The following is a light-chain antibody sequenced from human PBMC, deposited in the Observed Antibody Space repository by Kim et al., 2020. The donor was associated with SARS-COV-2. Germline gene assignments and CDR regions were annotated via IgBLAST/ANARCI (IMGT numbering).Light chain of an antibody. Sequence: IVMTQSPATLSVSPGERATLSCRASQSVSSNLAWYQQKPGQAPRLLIYGSSTRSTGISARFSGSGSGTEFTLTISSLQSEDFAVYYCQQYNNLLWTFGQGTKVDIK. V-gene: IGKV3-15*01. CDR3: QQYNNLLWT. CDR2: GSS. CDR1: QSVSSN. J-gene: IGKJ1*01.